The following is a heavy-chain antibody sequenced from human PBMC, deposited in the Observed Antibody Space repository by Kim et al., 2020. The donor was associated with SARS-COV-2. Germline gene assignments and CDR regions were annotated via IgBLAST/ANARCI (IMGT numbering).Heavy chain of an antibody. J-gene: IGHJ3*02. CDR1: GYTFTSYG. Sequence: ASVKVSCKASGYTFTSYGISWVRQAPGQGLEWMGWISAYNGNTNYAQKLQGRVTMTTDTYTSTAYMELRSLRSDDTAVYYCARLRFLEWLDAFDIWGQGTMVTVSS. CDR2: ISAYNGNT. D-gene: IGHD3-3*01. CDR3: ARLRFLEWLDAFDI. V-gene: IGHV1-18*01.